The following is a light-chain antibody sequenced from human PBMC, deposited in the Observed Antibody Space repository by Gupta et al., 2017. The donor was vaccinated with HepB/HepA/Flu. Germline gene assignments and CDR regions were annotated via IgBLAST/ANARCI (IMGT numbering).Light chain of an antibody. J-gene: IGLJ3*02. CDR2: TDS. CDR1: ALPKQY. V-gene: IGLV3-25*03. Sequence: SYELTQPPSVSVSPGQTARTTCSGDALPKQYAYWYQQKPGQAPVLVIYTDSERPSGIPERFSGSSSGTTVTLTISGVQAEDEADYYCQSADSSGTYWVFGGGTKLTVL. CDR3: QSADSSGTYWV.